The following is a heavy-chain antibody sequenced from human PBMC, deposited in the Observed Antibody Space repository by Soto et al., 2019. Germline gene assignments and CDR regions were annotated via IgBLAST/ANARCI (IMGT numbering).Heavy chain of an antibody. CDR2: FDNSDGRT. D-gene: IGHD5-18*01. V-gene: IGHV3-23*01. Sequence: EVQLLESGGGLVQPGGSLRLSCAASGFTFSSYAMNWVRQAPGKGLEWVSTFDNSDGRTYYSDSVKGRFTISGDNSKNTLFLQMNSLRPEDTAVYYCAKVRDTTMDMNFDHWGQGTLVTVSS. CDR1: GFTFSSYA. J-gene: IGHJ4*02. CDR3: AKVRDTTMDMNFDH.